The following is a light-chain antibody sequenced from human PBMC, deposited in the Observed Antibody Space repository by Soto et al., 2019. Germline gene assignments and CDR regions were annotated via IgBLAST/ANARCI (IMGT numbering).Light chain of an antibody. CDR3: QQYNSYSLT. V-gene: IGKV1-5*01. Sequence: DIQMTQSPSTLSASVGDRVTITCRASQSISSWLAWYQQKPGKAPKFLIYDASNLESGVPSRCSGSGSGTEFTLTISSLQPDDFATYYCQQYNSYSLTFGGGTKVDIK. J-gene: IGKJ4*01. CDR1: QSISSW. CDR2: DAS.